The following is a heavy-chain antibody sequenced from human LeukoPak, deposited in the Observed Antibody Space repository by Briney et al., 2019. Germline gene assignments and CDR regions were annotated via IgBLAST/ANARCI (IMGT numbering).Heavy chain of an antibody. J-gene: IGHJ4*02. D-gene: IGHD1-1*01. CDR3: ARGADGTDY. V-gene: IGHV4-34*01. CDR1: GGSFNGYY. Sequence: PSETLSLTCAVYGGSFNGYYWSWIRQPPGKGLEWIGEINHSGGTNYNPSLKSRVTISVDTSKNQFPLKLSSVTAADTAVYYCARGADGTDYWGQGTLVTVSS. CDR2: INHSGGT.